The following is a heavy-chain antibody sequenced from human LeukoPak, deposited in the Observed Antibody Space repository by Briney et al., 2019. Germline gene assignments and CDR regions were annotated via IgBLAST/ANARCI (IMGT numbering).Heavy chain of an antibody. J-gene: IGHJ6*03. D-gene: IGHD4/OR15-4a*01. V-gene: IGHV3-9*01. CDR3: AKEGAGYFHMDV. Sequence: YADSVKGRFTISRDNAKNSLYLQMNSLRAEDTALYYCAKEGAGYFHMDVWGKGTTVTVSS.